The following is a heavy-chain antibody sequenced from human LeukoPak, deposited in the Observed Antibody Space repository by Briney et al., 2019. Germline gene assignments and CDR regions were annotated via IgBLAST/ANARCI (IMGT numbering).Heavy chain of an antibody. Sequence: SQTLSLTCTVSGGSISSGSYYWSWIRQPAGKGLEWIGRFYTSGTTNYNPSLEGRVTISVDTSKNQFSLNLNSVAAADTAVYYCARTGYNSNWFDYWGQGTLVTVSS. V-gene: IGHV4-61*02. J-gene: IGHJ4*02. CDR2: FYTSGTT. CDR3: ARTGYNSNWFDY. CDR1: GGSISSGSYY. D-gene: IGHD6-13*01.